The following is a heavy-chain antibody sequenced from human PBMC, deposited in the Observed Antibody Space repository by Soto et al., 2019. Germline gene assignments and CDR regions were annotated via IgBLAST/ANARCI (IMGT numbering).Heavy chain of an antibody. V-gene: IGHV4-59*01. J-gene: IGHJ5*02. CDR3: ARATHDYGDYDNWFDP. Sequence: PSETLSLTCTVSGGSISSYYWSWIRQPPGKGLEWIGYIYYSGSTNYNPSLKSRVTISVDTSKNQFSLKLSSVTAADTAVYYCARATHDYGDYDNWFDPWGQGTLVTVSS. D-gene: IGHD4-17*01. CDR2: IYYSGST. CDR1: GGSISSYY.